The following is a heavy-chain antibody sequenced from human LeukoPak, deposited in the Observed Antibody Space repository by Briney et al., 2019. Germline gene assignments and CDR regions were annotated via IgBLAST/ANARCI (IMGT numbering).Heavy chain of an antibody. J-gene: IGHJ4*02. V-gene: IGHV3-23*01. Sequence: GGSLRLSCEDSGFSFSTYAMSWVRQAPGKGLEWVSAIRSNGGSQYYAESVKGRFTISRDNSKNTLYLQMNRLRAEDTAIYYCAGPRTLTNDFWGQGTLVTVSS. CDR2: IRSNGGSQ. CDR3: AGPRTLTNDF. CDR1: GFSFSTYA.